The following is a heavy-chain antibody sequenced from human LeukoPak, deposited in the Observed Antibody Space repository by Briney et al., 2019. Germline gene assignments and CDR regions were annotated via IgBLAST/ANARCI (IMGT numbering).Heavy chain of an antibody. CDR2: IDWDDDK. CDR3: ARTSLVRRPTDAFDI. J-gene: IGHJ3*02. CDR1: GFSLSTSGMC. D-gene: IGHD3-10*01. V-gene: IGHV2-70*11. Sequence: SGPTLVKPTQTLTLTCTFSGFSLSTSGMCVSWIRQPPGKALEWLARIDWDDDKYYSTSLKTRLTISKDTSKNQVVLTMTNMDPVDTATYYCARTSLVRRPTDAFDIWGQGTMVTVSS.